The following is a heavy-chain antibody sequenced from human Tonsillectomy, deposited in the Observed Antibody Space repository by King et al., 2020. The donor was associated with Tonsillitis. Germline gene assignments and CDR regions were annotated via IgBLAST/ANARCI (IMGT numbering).Heavy chain of an antibody. V-gene: IGHV3-23*04. CDR1: VFTFSSYA. CDR3: AKDFRGYSSSWFDAFDI. J-gene: IGHJ3*02. CDR2: FSGSGGST. D-gene: IGHD6-13*01. Sequence: VQLVESGGGLVQPGGSLRLSCAASVFTFSSYAMSWVRQAPGKGLEWVLAFSGSGGSTYYADPVKGRFTSSRDNSKNRLYLQMNSLRAEDTAVYYCAKDFRGYSSSWFDAFDIWGQGTMVTVAS.